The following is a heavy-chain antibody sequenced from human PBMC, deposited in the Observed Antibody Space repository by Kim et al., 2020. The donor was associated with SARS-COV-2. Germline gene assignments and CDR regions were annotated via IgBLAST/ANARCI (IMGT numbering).Heavy chain of an antibody. CDR2: IIPIFGTA. D-gene: IGHD2-15*01. V-gene: IGHV1-69*13. Sequence: SVKVSCKASGGTFSSYAISWVRQAPGQGLEWMGGIIPIFGTANYAQKFQGRVTITADESTSTAYMELSSLRSEDTAVYYCAGVVGCCSGGSCSYYYGMDVGGRGTTVTVSS. CDR3: AGVVGCCSGGSCSYYYGMDV. CDR1: GGTFSSYA. J-gene: IGHJ6*02.